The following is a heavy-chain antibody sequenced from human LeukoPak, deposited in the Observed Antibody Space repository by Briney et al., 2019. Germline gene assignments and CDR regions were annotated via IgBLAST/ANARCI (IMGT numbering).Heavy chain of an antibody. Sequence: KPSETLSLTCAVYGGSFSGYYWSWIRQPPGKGLEWIGEINHSGSTNYNPSLKSRVTISVDTSKNQFSLKLSSVTAADTAVYYCARAYYDSSGYTTYYFDYWGRGTLVTVSS. J-gene: IGHJ4*02. CDR3: ARAYYDSSGYTTYYFDY. V-gene: IGHV4-34*01. CDR1: GGSFSGYY. D-gene: IGHD3-22*01. CDR2: INHSGST.